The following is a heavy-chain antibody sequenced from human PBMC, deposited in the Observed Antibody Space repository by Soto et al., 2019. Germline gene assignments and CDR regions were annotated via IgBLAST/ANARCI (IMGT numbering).Heavy chain of an antibody. CDR1: GFTFSTYG. D-gene: IGHD1-26*01. CDR3: ARDGSGSTHQFDY. CDR2: IWYDGSNK. V-gene: IGHV3-33*01. J-gene: IGHJ4*02. Sequence: QVQLGESGGGVGQPGWSLRLSCAASGFTFSTYGMHWVRQAPGKGLEWVAVIWYDGSNKYYADDVKGRFTITRDNSKNTLYLQMNSLRAEDTDVYYCARDGSGSTHQFDYWCQGTLVTVSS.